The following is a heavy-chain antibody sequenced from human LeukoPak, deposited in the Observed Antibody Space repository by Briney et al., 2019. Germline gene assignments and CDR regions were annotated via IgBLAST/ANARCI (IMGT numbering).Heavy chain of an antibody. Sequence: GGSLRLSCATSGFTFSSYWMHWVRQAPGKGLVWVSHIFGGGSTTNYADSVKGRFTISRDNAKNTLYLQMNSLRAEDTAVYYCARGGTYSTNAFDIWGQGKMVTVSS. CDR3: ARGGTYSTNAFDI. D-gene: IGHD1-26*01. V-gene: IGHV3-74*01. CDR1: GFTFSSYW. CDR2: IFGGGSTT. J-gene: IGHJ3*02.